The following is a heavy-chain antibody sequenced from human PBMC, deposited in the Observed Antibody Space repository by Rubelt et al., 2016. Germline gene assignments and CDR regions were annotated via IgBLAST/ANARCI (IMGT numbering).Heavy chain of an antibody. CDR2: IYYSGST. CDR1: GGSISSYY. D-gene: IGHD3-22*01. Sequence: QLQLQESGPGLVKPSETLSLTCTVSGGSISSYYWSWIRQPPGKGLEWIGYIYYSGSTNYNPSLKSRVTRSVGTSKNQFALKLSSVTAADTAVYYWARGGYYDSSAPFDYWGQGTLVTVSS. CDR3: ARGGYYDSSAPFDY. J-gene: IGHJ4*02. V-gene: IGHV4-59*01.